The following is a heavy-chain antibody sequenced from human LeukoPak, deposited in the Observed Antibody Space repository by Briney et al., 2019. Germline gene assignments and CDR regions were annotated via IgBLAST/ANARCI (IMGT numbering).Heavy chain of an antibody. CDR1: GYTFSGYD. CDR3: ARVHSSGQD. Sequence: GASVKVSCKASGYTFSGYDIHWVRQATGQGLEWMGWMNPNSGNTAYAQNFRGRVTMTRDTSITTAYMELNSLRSEDTAVYYCARVHSSGQDWSQGTLVTVSS. D-gene: IGHD3-22*01. V-gene: IGHV1-8*01. J-gene: IGHJ4*02. CDR2: MNPNSGNT.